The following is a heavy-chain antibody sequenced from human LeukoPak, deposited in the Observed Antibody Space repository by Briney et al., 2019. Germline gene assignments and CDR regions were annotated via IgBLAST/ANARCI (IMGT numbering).Heavy chain of an antibody. V-gene: IGHV4-4*07. CDR2: IYTSGST. CDR3: ARDSTTVVTENWFDP. CDR1: GGSISSYY. J-gene: IGHJ5*02. Sequence: SETLSLTCTVSGGSISSYYWSWIRQPAGKGLEWIGRIYTSGSTNYNPSLKSRVTMSVDTSKNQFSLKLSSVTAADTAVYYCARDSTTVVTENWFDPWGQGTLVTVSS. D-gene: IGHD4-17*01.